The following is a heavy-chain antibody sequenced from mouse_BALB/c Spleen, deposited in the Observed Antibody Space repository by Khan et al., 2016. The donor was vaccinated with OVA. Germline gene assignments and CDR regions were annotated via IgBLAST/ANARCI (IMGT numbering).Heavy chain of an antibody. CDR1: GYTFSSYW. Sequence: QVQLQQSGAELMKPGASVKISCKATGYTFSSYWIEWVQQRPGHGLEWIGEILPGNSSTNYNEKVKGICPFTADTSSNTVYMQLSSLTSDDSAVYYCARSYYDYAGYWGQGTTLTVSS. J-gene: IGHJ2*01. CDR3: ARSYYDYAGY. D-gene: IGHD2-4*01. CDR2: ILPGNSST. V-gene: IGHV1-9*01.